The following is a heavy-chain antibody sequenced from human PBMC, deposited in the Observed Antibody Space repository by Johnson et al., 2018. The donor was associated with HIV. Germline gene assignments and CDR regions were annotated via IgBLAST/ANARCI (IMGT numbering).Heavy chain of an antibody. V-gene: IGHV3-23*03. CDR2: IYSGGST. CDR3: TTGTSWYGAITFDI. D-gene: IGHD2-2*01. J-gene: IGHJ3*02. CDR1: GFTFDDYG. Sequence: VQLVESGGGVVRPGGSLRLSCVASGFTFDDYGMSWVRQAPGKGLEWVSVIYSGGSTYYADSVKGRFTISRDDSKNTLYLQMNSLKTEDTALYYCTTGTSWYGAITFDIWGQGTMVTVSS.